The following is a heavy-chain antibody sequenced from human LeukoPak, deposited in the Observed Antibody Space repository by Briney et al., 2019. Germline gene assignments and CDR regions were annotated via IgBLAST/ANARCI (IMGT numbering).Heavy chain of an antibody. V-gene: IGHV3-21*04. CDR3: AKLLSSAYYAAGAFDF. CDR2: ISSSSSYI. Sequence: PGGSLRLSCAASGFTFSSYSMNWVRQAPGKGLEWVSSISSSSSYIYYADSVKGRFTISRDNSKNTLYLQMNSLRAEDTAVYYCAKLLSSAYYAAGAFDFWGQGTLVAVSS. D-gene: IGHD1-26*01. CDR1: GFTFSSYS. J-gene: IGHJ4*02.